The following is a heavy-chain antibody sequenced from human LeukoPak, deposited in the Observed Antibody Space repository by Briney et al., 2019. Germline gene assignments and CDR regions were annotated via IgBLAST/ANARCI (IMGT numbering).Heavy chain of an antibody. Sequence: ASVKVSCKASGYTFTDYYMHWVRQAPGQGLEWMGWINPNTGDSNYAQKFQGRVTMTRDTSISTAYMELSRLRSDDTAVYYCARGLAVKLRTSFGYWGQGTLVTVSS. J-gene: IGHJ4*02. V-gene: IGHV1-2*02. CDR1: GYTFTDYY. D-gene: IGHD4-17*01. CDR2: INPNTGDS. CDR3: ARGLAVKLRTSFGY.